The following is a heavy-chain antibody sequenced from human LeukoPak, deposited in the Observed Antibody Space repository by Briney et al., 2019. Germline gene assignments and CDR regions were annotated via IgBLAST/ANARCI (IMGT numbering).Heavy chain of an antibody. CDR3: VRMTPRVWGAFDI. J-gene: IGHJ3*02. Sequence: ASVKVSCKVSGYTLTELSMHWVRQAPGKGLEWMGGFDPEDGETIYAQKFQGRVTMTEDTSTDTAYMELSSLRSDDTAVYYCVRMTPRVWGAFDIWGQGTMVTVSS. CDR1: GYTLTELS. V-gene: IGHV1-24*01. CDR2: FDPEDGET. D-gene: IGHD6-13*01.